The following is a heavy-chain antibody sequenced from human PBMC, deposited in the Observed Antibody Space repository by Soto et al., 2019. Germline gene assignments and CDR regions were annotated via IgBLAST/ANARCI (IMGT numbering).Heavy chain of an antibody. Sequence: EVQLVESGGGLVNPGGSLRLSCVVSGFPFSTSNMNWVRQAPGKGLEWVSFISRSSTYIYYADSVKGRFTISRDDAENSLFLQMNSLRAEDTAVSYCARGVLPISSTSWFDPWGQGTLVTVSS. V-gene: IGHV3-21*01. CDR3: ARGVLPISSTSWFDP. CDR2: ISRSSTYI. D-gene: IGHD3-16*01. J-gene: IGHJ5*02. CDR1: GFPFSTSN.